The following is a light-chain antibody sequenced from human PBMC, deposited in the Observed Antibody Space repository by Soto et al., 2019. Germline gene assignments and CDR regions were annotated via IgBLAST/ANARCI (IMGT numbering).Light chain of an antibody. CDR2: DVS. CDR3: SSYISTSILNV. V-gene: IGLV2-14*03. Sequence: QSALTQAASVSGSPGQSITISCTGTSSDVGGYDYVSWYQQHPGKAPKLIIYDVSNRPSGVSNCFSGSKSGNTASLTISGLQAEDEADYYCSSYISTSILNVFGTGTKLTVL. J-gene: IGLJ1*01. CDR1: SSDVGGYDY.